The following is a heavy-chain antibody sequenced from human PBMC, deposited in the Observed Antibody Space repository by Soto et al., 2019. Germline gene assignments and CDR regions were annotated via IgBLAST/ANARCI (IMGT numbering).Heavy chain of an antibody. V-gene: IGHV3-9*01. CDR1: GFTFDDYA. CDR2: INWNSGSI. J-gene: IGHJ4*02. D-gene: IGHD2-2*02. CDR3: AKDVCSGSTTSCYTRLDF. Sequence: SLRLSCAASGFTFDDYAMHWVRQVPGKGLEWVSGINWNSGSIGYGDSVKGRFAISRDNAKNSLHLQMNSLSAEDTAFYYCAKDVCSGSTTSCYTRLDFWGQGALVTVSS.